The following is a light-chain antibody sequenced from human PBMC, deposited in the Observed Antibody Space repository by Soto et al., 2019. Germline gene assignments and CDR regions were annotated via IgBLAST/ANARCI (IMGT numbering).Light chain of an antibody. Sequence: QPVLTQPRSVSGSLGQSVTMSCTGTSSDVGAYNYVSWYQQFPGKVPKVLIFDVTQRPSGVPDRFSGSKSGNTASLTISGLQAEDEADYYCCSYAGSYMVVFGGGTKVTVL. CDR3: CSYAGSYMVV. V-gene: IGLV2-11*01. J-gene: IGLJ2*01. CDR1: SSDVGAYNY. CDR2: DVT.